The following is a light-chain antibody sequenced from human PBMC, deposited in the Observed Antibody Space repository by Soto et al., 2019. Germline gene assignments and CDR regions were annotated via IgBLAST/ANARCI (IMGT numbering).Light chain of an antibody. Sequence: EIVMTQSPATLSVSPGERVSLSCRASQNIHDKLAWYQQKPGQTPRLLIYDASNRATGIPARFSGSGSGTDFTLTISSLEPEDFAVYYCQQYGSSGTFGQGTKVDIK. J-gene: IGKJ1*01. CDR1: QNIHDK. CDR2: DAS. V-gene: IGKV3D-15*01. CDR3: QQYGSSGT.